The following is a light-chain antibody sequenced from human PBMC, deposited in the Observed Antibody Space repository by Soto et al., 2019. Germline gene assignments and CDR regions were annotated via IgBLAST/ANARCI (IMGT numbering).Light chain of an antibody. V-gene: IGLV1-44*01. Sequence: VLTQPPSASGTPGQRVTISCSGSSSNIGSNTVNWYQQLPGTAPKLLIYSSNQRPSGVPDRFSGSKSGTSASLAISGLQSEDEADYYCAAWDDSLNGVVFGGGTKLTVL. J-gene: IGLJ2*01. CDR1: SSNIGSNT. CDR2: SSN. CDR3: AAWDDSLNGVV.